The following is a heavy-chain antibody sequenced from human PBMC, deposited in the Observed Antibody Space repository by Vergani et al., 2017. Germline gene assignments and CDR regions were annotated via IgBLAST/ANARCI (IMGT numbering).Heavy chain of an antibody. J-gene: IGHJ3*01. CDR2: ISSSGSP. V-gene: IGHV4-39*02. Sequence: QLQLQESGPGLVKPSETLSLSCRVAGDSISRSHYYWSFLRQPPGKGLEWIGSISSSGSPYYNPTLKSRLAFSVDTSKNLFSLRLKSVTATDTGMYYCARPVGPSAIADGYHVWGQGTMVTVS. D-gene: IGHD3-10*01. CDR3: ARPVGPSAIADGYHV. CDR1: GDSISRSHYY.